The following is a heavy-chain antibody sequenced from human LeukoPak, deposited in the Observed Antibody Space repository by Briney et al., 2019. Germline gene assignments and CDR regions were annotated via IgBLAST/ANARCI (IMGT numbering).Heavy chain of an antibody. CDR2: IYAGGST. V-gene: IGHV3-53*04. J-gene: IGHJ4*02. Sequence: PGGSLRLSCAASGFTFSSYAMSWVHQAPGKGLEWVSGIYAGGSTYYADSVKGRFTLSRHNSENTLSLEMNSLRPEDTALYYCARESSVSGWFIYWGQGTLVTVSS. D-gene: IGHD6-19*01. CDR1: GFTFSSYA. CDR3: ARESSVSGWFIY.